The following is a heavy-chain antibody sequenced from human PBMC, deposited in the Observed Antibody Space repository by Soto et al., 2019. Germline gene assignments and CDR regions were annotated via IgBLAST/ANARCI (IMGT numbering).Heavy chain of an antibody. J-gene: IGHJ6*02. CDR1: GFTFSSYE. CDR3: ARDFKLEPYYYGMDV. V-gene: IGHV3-48*03. D-gene: IGHD1-1*01. CDR2: ISSSGSYI. Sequence: EVQLVESGGGLVQPGGSLRLSCAASGFTFSSYEMNWVRQAPGKGLEWVSYISSSGSYIYYADSVKGRFTISRDNAKNSLYLQMNSLRAEDTAVYYCARDFKLEPYYYGMDVWGQGTTVTVSS.